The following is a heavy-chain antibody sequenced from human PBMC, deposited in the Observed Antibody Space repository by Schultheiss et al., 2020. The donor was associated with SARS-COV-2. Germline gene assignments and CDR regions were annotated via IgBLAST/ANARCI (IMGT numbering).Heavy chain of an antibody. J-gene: IGHJ4*02. D-gene: IGHD6-19*01. CDR3: ARGLLAVAGTGLYYFDY. V-gene: IGHV3-11*04. CDR2: ISSSSSTI. CDR1: GFTFSDYY. Sequence: GESLKISCAASGFTFSDYYMSWIRQAPGKGLEWVSYISSSSSTIYYADSVKGRFTISRDNAKNSLYLQMNSLRDEDTAVYYCARGLLAVAGTGLYYFDYWGQGTLVTVSS.